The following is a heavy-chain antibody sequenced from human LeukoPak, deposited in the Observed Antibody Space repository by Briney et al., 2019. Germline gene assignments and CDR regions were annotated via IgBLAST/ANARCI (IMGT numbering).Heavy chain of an antibody. V-gene: IGHV1-69*13. CDR2: IIPIFGTA. D-gene: IGHD3/OR15-3a*01. J-gene: IGHJ4*02. Sequence: SVKVSCKASGGTFSSYAISWVRQAPGQGLEWMGGIIPIFGTANYAQKFQGRVTITADESTSTAYMELSSLRSEDTAVYYCARARRLCDLDFVWGQGTLVTVSS. CDR3: ARARRLCDLDFV. CDR1: GGTFSSYA.